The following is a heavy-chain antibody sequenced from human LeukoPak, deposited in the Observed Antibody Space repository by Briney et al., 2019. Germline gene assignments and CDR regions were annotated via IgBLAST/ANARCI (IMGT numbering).Heavy chain of an antibody. D-gene: IGHD2-15*01. J-gene: IGHJ4*02. CDR1: GYTFTSFF. CDR2: INPRGGSA. V-gene: IGHV1-46*01. CDR3: ARGRGGSLYYFDY. Sequence: GASVKVSCKASGYTFTSFFMHWVRQAPGQGLEWMGIINPRGGSATSAQRFQGRLTVTRDTSTSTVYMELSSLTSEDTAVYYCARGRGGSLYYFDYWGQGTLVTVSS.